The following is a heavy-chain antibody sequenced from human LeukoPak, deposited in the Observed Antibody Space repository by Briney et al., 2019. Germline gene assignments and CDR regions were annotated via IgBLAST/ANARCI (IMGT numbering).Heavy chain of an antibody. V-gene: IGHV4-4*07. Sequence: SETLSLTCTVSGGSISSYYWSWIRQPAGKGLEWIGRIYTSGSTNYNHSLKSRATMSVDTSKHQFSLKLSSVTAADTAVYYCAREIVRCSSISCLPPSLVYWGQGTLVTVSS. CDR1: GGSISSYY. CDR2: IYTSGST. CDR3: AREIVRCSSISCLPPSLVY. J-gene: IGHJ4*02. D-gene: IGHD2-2*01.